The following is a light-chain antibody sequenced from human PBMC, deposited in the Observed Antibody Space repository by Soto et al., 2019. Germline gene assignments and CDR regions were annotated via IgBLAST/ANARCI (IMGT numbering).Light chain of an antibody. V-gene: IGKV3D-20*02. J-gene: IGKJ4*01. Sequence: VLTQSPGALSLYPGERATLSCRASQSVSNNYLAWYQQKPGQAPRLLIYGASSRATGIPDRFAGSGSGTDFTLTITRLEPEDFAVYYCQQRSHWLTFGGGTKVDIK. CDR2: GAS. CDR3: QQRSHWLT. CDR1: QSVSNNY.